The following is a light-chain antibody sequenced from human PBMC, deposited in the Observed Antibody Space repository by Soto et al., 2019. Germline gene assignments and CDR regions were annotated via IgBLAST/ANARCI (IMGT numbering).Light chain of an antibody. V-gene: IGKV3-11*01. CDR2: DAS. CDR3: QQRNNWPPKIT. Sequence: EIVLAQSPATLSLSPGERATLPCRASQSVSIYLAWYQQKPGQAPRLLIYDASNRATGIPARFSGSGSGTDFTLTISSLEPEDFAGYYCQQRNNWPPKITFGQGTRLEIK. J-gene: IGKJ5*01. CDR1: QSVSIY.